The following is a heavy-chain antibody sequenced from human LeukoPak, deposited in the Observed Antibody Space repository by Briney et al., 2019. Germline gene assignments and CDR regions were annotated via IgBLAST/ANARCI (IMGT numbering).Heavy chain of an antibody. J-gene: IGHJ4*02. CDR3: AIQVVTARGNYFDY. Sequence: PSETLSLTCAVYGGSFSGYYWSWIRQPPGKGLEWIGEINHSGSTYYNPSLKSRVTISVDTSKNQFSLKLSSVTAADTAVYYCAIQVVTARGNYFDYWGQGTLVTVSS. CDR1: GGSFSGYY. CDR2: INHSGST. V-gene: IGHV4-34*01. D-gene: IGHD2-21*02.